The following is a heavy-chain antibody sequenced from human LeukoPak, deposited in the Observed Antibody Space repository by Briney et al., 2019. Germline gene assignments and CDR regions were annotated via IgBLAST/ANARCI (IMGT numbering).Heavy chain of an antibody. Sequence: PSETLSLTCTVSGGSISSYYWSWIRQPPGKGLEWIGYIYYSGSTNYNPSLKSRVTISVDTSKNQFSLKLSSVTAADTAVYYCARSLPLTYYDFWSGSLPYFDYWGQGTLVTVSS. CDR3: ARSLPLTYYDFWSGSLPYFDY. V-gene: IGHV4-59*01. CDR2: IYYSGST. CDR1: GGSISSYY. J-gene: IGHJ4*02. D-gene: IGHD3-3*01.